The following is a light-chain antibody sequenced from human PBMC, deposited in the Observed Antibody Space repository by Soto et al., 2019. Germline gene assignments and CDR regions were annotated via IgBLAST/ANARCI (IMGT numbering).Light chain of an antibody. CDR3: CSYTSSTNYV. V-gene: IGLV2-14*01. J-gene: IGLJ1*01. CDR1: TSDVSIYNY. CDR2: GVS. Sequence: LTQPASVSCTPGRSITISCTGTTSDVSIYNYVSWYQQHPGKAPKLMIYGVSNRPSGVSNRFSGAKSGHTASLTISGLQVEDEADYYCCSYTSSTNYVFGPGTKVTVL.